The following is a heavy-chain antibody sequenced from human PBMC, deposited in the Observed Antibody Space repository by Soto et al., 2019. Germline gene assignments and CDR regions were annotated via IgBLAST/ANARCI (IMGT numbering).Heavy chain of an antibody. V-gene: IGHV3-7*05. D-gene: IGHD2-15*01. CDR2: IKQDGSER. CDR1: GFTFSSYW. CDR3: ARRGEVVSTTRWFGP. J-gene: IGHJ5*02. Sequence: GGSLRLSCAASGFTFSSYWMSWVRQAPGKGLEWVANIKQDGSERHYVDSVKGRFTISRDNAENSLYLEMSSLRADDTAVYYCARRGEVVSTTRWFGPWGQGTLVTVSS.